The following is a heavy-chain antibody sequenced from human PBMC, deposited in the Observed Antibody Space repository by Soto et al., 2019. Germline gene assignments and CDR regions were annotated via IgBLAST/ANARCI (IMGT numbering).Heavy chain of an antibody. CDR2: IYYSGST. CDR1: GGSISSYY. J-gene: IGHJ4*02. CDR3: ARTAGTADYKPGEFDY. D-gene: IGHD3-16*01. Sequence: PSETLSLTCTVSGGSISSYYWSWIRQPPGKGLEWIGYIYYSGSTNYNPSLKSRVTISVDTSKNQFSLKLSSVTAADTAVYYCARTAGTADYKPGEFDYWGQGTLVTVSS. V-gene: IGHV4-59*01.